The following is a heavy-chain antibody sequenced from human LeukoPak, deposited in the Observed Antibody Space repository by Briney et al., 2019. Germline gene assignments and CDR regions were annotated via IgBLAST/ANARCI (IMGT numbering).Heavy chain of an antibody. CDR2: INPNSGGT. CDR1: GYTFTGYY. J-gene: IGHJ3*02. CDR3: ATEGYCGGDCYLNI. D-gene: IGHD2-21*02. V-gene: IGHV1-2*06. Sequence: ASVTVSCKASGYTFTGYYMHWVRHAPGQGLEWMGRINPNSGGTNYAQKFQSRVTITRDTSISKAYMELSRLRSDDTAVYYCATEGYCGGDCYLNIWGQGTMVTVSS.